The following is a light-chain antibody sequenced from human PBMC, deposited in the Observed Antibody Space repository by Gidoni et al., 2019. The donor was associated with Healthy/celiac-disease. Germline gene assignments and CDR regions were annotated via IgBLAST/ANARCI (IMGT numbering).Light chain of an antibody. CDR3: QQYNSYSYT. CDR2: DAS. V-gene: IGKV1-5*01. Sequence: DIQMTQSPSTLSASVGDRGTITCRASQSISSWLAWYQQKPGKAPKLLIYDASSLESGGPSRFSGSGSGTEFTLTISSLQPDDFAPYYCQQYNSYSYTFGQGTKLEIK. J-gene: IGKJ2*01. CDR1: QSISSW.